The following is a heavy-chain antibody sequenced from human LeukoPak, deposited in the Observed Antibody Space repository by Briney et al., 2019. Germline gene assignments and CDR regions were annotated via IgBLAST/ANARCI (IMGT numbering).Heavy chain of an antibody. CDR1: GFTFSDYY. V-gene: IGHV3-11*04. CDR3: ARDIQIYDFWSPRALGY. D-gene: IGHD3-3*01. J-gene: IGHJ4*02. CDR2: ISSSGSTI. Sequence: PGGSLRLSCAASGFTFSDYYMSWIRQAPGKGLEWVSYISSSGSTIYYAASVNGRFTISRDNAKNSLYLQMNSLRAEDTAVYYCARDIQIYDFWSPRALGYWGQGTLVTVSS.